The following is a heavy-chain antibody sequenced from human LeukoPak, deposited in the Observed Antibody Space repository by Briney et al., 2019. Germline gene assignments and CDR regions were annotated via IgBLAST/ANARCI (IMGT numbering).Heavy chain of an antibody. CDR1: GYTFTSYY. V-gene: IGHV1-46*01. Sequence: ASVKVSCKASGYTFTSYYMHWVRQAPGQGLEWVGITNPSGGSTSYAQKFQGRVTMTRDTSTSTVYMELSSLRSEDTAVYYCAGAHPGTYYDSSGYYDYWGQGTLVTVSS. CDR3: AGAHPGTYYDSSGYYDY. CDR2: TNPSGGST. D-gene: IGHD3-22*01. J-gene: IGHJ4*02.